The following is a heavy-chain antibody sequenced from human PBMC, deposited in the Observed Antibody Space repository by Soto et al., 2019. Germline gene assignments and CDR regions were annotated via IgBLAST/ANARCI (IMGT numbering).Heavy chain of an antibody. D-gene: IGHD4-17*01. CDR2: ISYDGSNK. Sequence: GESLKISCAASGFTFSSYGMHWVRQAPGKGLEWVAVISYDGSNKYYADSVKGRFTISRDNSKNTLYLQMNSLRAEDTAVYYCAKDLNDYGDYYYYYGMDVWGQGTTVTVSS. CDR3: AKDLNDYGDYYYYYGMDV. J-gene: IGHJ6*02. CDR1: GFTFSSYG. V-gene: IGHV3-30*18.